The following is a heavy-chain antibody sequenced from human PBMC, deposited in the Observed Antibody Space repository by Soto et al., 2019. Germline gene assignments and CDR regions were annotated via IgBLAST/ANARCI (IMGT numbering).Heavy chain of an antibody. V-gene: IGHV3-48*02. Sequence: GGSLRLSCVVSGLRFSSYSMNWVRQAPGKGLEWISYISTSGTTIYADSVKGRFTISRDNAKNSLYLQMNSLRDEDTAVYYCATIPHDWGQGTLVTVSS. CDR3: ATIPHD. J-gene: IGHJ4*02. CDR2: ISTSGTTI. D-gene: IGHD2-2*02. CDR1: GLRFSSYS.